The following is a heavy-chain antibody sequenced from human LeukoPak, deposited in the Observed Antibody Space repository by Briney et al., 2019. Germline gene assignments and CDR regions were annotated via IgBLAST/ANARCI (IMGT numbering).Heavy chain of an antibody. V-gene: IGHV3-30*03. Sequence: PGRSLRLSCAASGFTFSSYGMYWVRQAPGKGLEWVALISYDGSNKDYADSVKGRFAISRDNSKATLYLQTNSLRPEDMAVYYCARVRNTYFDILTDGRYLQHWGQGTQVTVSS. CDR1: GFTFSSYG. D-gene: IGHD3-9*01. CDR3: ARVRNTYFDILTDGRYLQH. CDR2: ISYDGSNK. J-gene: IGHJ1*01.